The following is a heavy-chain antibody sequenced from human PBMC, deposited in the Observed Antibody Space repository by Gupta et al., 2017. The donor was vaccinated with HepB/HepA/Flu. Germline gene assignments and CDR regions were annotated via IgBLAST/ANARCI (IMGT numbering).Heavy chain of an antibody. CDR2: VRPNNGAT. Sequence: QVQLVQSGAEVKSPGASVKISCKASGYTFSDYYIHWVRQAPGQGLEWMGWVRPNNGATNFAQRFQGRVTMTRDTSITTAYMELNRLTSDDTAIYYCARIEAFIGTYWGQGTPVTVSS. D-gene: IGHD3-16*02. V-gene: IGHV1-2*02. CDR3: ARIEAFIGTY. CDR1: GYTFSDYY. J-gene: IGHJ4*02.